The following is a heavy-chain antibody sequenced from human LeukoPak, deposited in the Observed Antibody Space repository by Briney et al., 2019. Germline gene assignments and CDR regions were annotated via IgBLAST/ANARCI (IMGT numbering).Heavy chain of an antibody. Sequence: GGSLRLSCAASGFTLSSFWMSWVRQAPGKGLAWVANIKQDGSEKYFVDSVKGRFTISRDNAKNSLYLQMSSLRAEDTAVYYCARGGSRHPSPEDYWGRGTLVTVSS. CDR2: IKQDGSEK. D-gene: IGHD1-1*01. V-gene: IGHV3-7*03. CDR1: GFTLSSFW. CDR3: ARGGSRHPSPEDY. J-gene: IGHJ4*02.